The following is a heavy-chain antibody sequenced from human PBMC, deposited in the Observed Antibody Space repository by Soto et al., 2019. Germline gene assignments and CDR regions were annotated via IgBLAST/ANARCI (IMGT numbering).Heavy chain of an antibody. D-gene: IGHD6-19*01. V-gene: IGHV1-69*13. CDR2: IIPIFGTA. Sequence: SVKVSCKASGGTFSSYAISWVRQAPGQGLEWMGGIIPIFGTANYAQKFQGRVTITADESTSTAYMELSSLRSEDTAVYYCARDRTRYSSGHYYFDYWGQGTLVTVSS. CDR1: GGTFSSYA. J-gene: IGHJ4*02. CDR3: ARDRTRYSSGHYYFDY.